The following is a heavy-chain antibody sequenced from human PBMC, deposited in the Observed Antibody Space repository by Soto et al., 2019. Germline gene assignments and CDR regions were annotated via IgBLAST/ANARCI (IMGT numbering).Heavy chain of an antibody. J-gene: IGHJ4*02. CDR3: ANDEGAGFKP. Sequence: QVNLVQSGTEMKKPGSSVMVSCKVSGGDLSNSGISWVRQAPGQGLEWMGGIFPLLAMVDYSQKFPGRVPISADESTITAYMDLGSLRSELTAVYYFANDEGAGFKPWGQGTLVIVSS. D-gene: IGHD5-12*01. CDR2: IFPLLAMV. V-gene: IGHV1-69*04. CDR1: GGDLSNSG.